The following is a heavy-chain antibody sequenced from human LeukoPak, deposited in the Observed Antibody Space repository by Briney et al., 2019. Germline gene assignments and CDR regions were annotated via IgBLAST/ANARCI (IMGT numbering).Heavy chain of an antibody. D-gene: IGHD3-9*01. J-gene: IGHJ4*02. CDR2: IRYDGSNK. CDR3: ARGPDYDILADYFDY. Sequence: GGSLRLSCAASGFTFSSYGMHWVRQAPGKGLEWAAFIRYDGSNKHYADSVKGRFTISRDNSKNTLYLQMNSLRPEDTAVYYCARGPDYDILADYFDYWGQGTLVTVSS. V-gene: IGHV3-30*02. CDR1: GFTFSSYG.